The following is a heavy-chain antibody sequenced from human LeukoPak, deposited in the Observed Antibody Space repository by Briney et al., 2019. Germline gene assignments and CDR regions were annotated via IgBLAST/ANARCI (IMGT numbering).Heavy chain of an antibody. Sequence: GGSLRLSCAASGFTFSSYGMHWVRQAPGKGLEWVAFIRYDGSNKYYADSVKGRFTISRDNSKNTLYLQMNSLRAEDTAVYYCAKYDSSGYYFTSSARDAFDIWGQGTMVTVSS. J-gene: IGHJ3*02. CDR1: GFTFSSYG. CDR3: AKYDSSGYYFTSSARDAFDI. D-gene: IGHD3-22*01. V-gene: IGHV3-30*02. CDR2: IRYDGSNK.